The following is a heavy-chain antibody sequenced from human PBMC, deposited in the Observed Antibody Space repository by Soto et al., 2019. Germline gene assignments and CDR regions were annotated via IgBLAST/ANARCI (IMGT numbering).Heavy chain of an antibody. CDR1: GFTFSSYA. J-gene: IGHJ4*02. CDR3: AKGVIVVVITPSPFDY. V-gene: IGHV3-23*01. CDR2: ISGSGGST. D-gene: IGHD3-22*01. Sequence: PGGSLRLSCAASGFTFSSYAMSWVRQAPGKGLEWVSAISGSGGSTYYADSVKGRFTISRDNSKNTLYLQMNSLRAEDTAVYYCAKGVIVVVITPSPFDYWGQGTLVTVYS.